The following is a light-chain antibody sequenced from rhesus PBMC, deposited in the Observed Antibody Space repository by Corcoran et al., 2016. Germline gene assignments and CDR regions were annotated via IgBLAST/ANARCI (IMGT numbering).Light chain of an antibody. CDR2: AVA. V-gene: IGKV1-44*03. CDR1: QNIYTN. CDR3: QHYYDYPPT. Sequence: DIQMTQSPSALSASVGDRVTISCRASQNIYTNLAWYQQKPGKAPKFLIYAVASLQTGTPSRFSGSGSGTDFTLAISSLQPEDSATYSCQHYYDYPPTFGGGTKVEI. J-gene: IGKJ4*01.